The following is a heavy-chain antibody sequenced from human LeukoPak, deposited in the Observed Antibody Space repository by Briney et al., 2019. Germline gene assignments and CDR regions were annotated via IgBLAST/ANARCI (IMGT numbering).Heavy chain of an antibody. Sequence: PGGSLRLSCAASGFTFSDYYMSWTRQAPGKGLEWVSYISSSSSYTNYADSVKGRFTISRDNAKNSLYLQMNSLRAEDTAVYYCAGVYDILTGYYDYWGQGTLVTVSS. D-gene: IGHD3-9*01. CDR3: AGVYDILTGYYDY. V-gene: IGHV3-11*06. CDR1: GFTFSDYY. CDR2: ISSSSSYT. J-gene: IGHJ4*02.